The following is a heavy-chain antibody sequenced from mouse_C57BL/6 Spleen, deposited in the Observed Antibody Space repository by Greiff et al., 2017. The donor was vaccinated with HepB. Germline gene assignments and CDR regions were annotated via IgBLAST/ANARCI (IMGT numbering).Heavy chain of an antibody. Sequence: EVQLQQSGPELVKPGASVKMSCKASGYTFTDYNMHWVKQSHGKSLEWIGYINPNNGGTSYNQKFKGKATLTVNKSSSTAYMELRSLTSEDSAVYYCARHRQLRLRNAMDYWGQGTSVTVSS. CDR2: INPNNGGT. CDR3: ARHRQLRLRNAMDY. J-gene: IGHJ4*01. D-gene: IGHD3-2*02. CDR1: GYTFTDYN. V-gene: IGHV1-22*01.